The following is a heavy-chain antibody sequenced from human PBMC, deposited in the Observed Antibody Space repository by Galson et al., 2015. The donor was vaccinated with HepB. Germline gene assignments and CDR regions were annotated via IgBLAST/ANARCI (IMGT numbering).Heavy chain of an antibody. Sequence: SLRLSCAASGFTFSSYSMNWVRQAPGKGLEWVSYISSSSSTIYYADSVKGRFTISRDNAKNSLYLQMNSLRAEDTAVYYCARERFSGGDYYDSSGYGEGSNYYYYYGMDVWGQGTTVTVSS. V-gene: IGHV3-48*04. J-gene: IGHJ6*02. CDR1: GFTFSSYS. CDR3: ARERFSGGDYYDSSGYGEGSNYYYYYGMDV. D-gene: IGHD3-22*01. CDR2: ISSSSSTI.